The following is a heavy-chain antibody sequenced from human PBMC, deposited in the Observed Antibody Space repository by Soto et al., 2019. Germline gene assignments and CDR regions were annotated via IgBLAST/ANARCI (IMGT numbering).Heavy chain of an antibody. Sequence: GGSLRLSCAASGFPFYNHAMSWVRQAPGKGLEWVSAISGSGGNTYFADSMEGRFTISRDNSKNTLYLQMNSLRAEDTAVYYCARVPRYCSGGSCHAGYFDSWGQGALVTVSS. CDR3: ARVPRYCSGGSCHAGYFDS. D-gene: IGHD2-15*01. CDR1: GFPFYNHA. V-gene: IGHV3-23*01. CDR2: ISGSGGNT. J-gene: IGHJ4*02.